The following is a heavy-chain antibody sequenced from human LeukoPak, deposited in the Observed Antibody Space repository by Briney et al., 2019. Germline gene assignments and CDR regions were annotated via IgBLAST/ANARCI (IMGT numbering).Heavy chain of an antibody. CDR1: GFTFSTFW. CDR3: ARDRYQYDSSTYFGCYA. CDR2: IKQDGSEK. V-gene: IGHV3-7*01. J-gene: IGHJ5*02. D-gene: IGHD3-22*01. Sequence: GGSLRLSCAASGFTFSTFWMSWVRQAPGKGLEWVANIKQDGSEKYYVDSVKGRFTISRDNAKNSLYLQMNSLRAEDTAVYYCARDRYQYDSSTYFGCYAWGLGTLVTVSS.